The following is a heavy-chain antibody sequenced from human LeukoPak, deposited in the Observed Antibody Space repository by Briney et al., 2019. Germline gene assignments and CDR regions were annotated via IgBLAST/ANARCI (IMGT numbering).Heavy chain of an antibody. V-gene: IGHV3-74*01. J-gene: IGHJ4*02. Sequence: GGSLRLSCAASGFTFSSYWMHWVCQAPGKGLVSVSRIDSDGAITRYADSVQGRFTISRDNAKNTVYLQMNNLRAEDTAVYYCARVRGTIDYWGQGTLVTVSS. CDR2: IDSDGAIT. D-gene: IGHD1-7*01. CDR3: ARVRGTIDY. CDR1: GFTFSSYW.